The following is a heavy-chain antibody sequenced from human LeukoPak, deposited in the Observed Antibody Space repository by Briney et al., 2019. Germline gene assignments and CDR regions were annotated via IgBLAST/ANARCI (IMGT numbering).Heavy chain of an antibody. V-gene: IGHV1-69*06. CDR3: ARATRIAAAFDP. J-gene: IGHJ5*02. CDR2: IIPIFGTA. Sequence: GASVKVSCKASGGTFSSYAISWVRQAPGQGLEWMGGIIPIFGTANYAQKFQGRVTITADKSTSTAYMELSSLRSEDTAVYYCARATRIAAAFDPWGQGTLVTVSS. D-gene: IGHD6-13*01. CDR1: GGTFSSYA.